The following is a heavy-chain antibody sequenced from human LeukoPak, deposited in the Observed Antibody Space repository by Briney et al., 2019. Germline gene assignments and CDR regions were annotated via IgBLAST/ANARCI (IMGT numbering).Heavy chain of an antibody. CDR2: IYSGGST. Sequence: PGRSLRLSCAASGFTVSSNYMSWVRQAPGKGLEWVSVIYSGGSTYYADSVKGRFTISRDNSKNTLYLQMNSLRAEDTAVYYCASNNGYSSSWYALDYWGQGTLVTVSS. J-gene: IGHJ4*02. D-gene: IGHD6-13*01. CDR1: GFTVSSNY. V-gene: IGHV3-53*01. CDR3: ASNNGYSSSWYALDY.